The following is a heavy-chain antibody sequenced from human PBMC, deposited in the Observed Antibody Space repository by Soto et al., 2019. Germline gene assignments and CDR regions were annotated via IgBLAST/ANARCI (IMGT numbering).Heavy chain of an antibody. Sequence: QMQLVQSGPEVKKPGTSVKVSCKASGFTFTSSAVQWVRQARGQRLEWIGWIVVGSGNTNYAQKFQERVTITRDMSTSTAYMELSSLRSEDTAVYYCAATFYDYVWGSYPINWFDPWGQGTLVTVSS. CDR1: GFTFTSSA. CDR3: AATFYDYVWGSYPINWFDP. CDR2: IVVGSGNT. D-gene: IGHD3-16*02. V-gene: IGHV1-58*01. J-gene: IGHJ5*02.